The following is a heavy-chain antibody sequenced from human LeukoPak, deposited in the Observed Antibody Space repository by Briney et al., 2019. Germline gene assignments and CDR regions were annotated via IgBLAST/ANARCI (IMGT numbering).Heavy chain of an antibody. V-gene: IGHV4-61*02. J-gene: IGHJ6*02. Sequence: PSQTLSLTCTVSGGSISSGSYYWSWIRQPAGKGLEWIGRIYTSGSTNYNPSLKSRVTISVDTSKNQFSLKLSSVTAADTAVYYCAREPMDGMDVWGQGTTVTDSS. CDR3: AREPMDGMDV. CDR2: IYTSGST. D-gene: IGHD2-8*01. CDR1: GGSISSGSYY.